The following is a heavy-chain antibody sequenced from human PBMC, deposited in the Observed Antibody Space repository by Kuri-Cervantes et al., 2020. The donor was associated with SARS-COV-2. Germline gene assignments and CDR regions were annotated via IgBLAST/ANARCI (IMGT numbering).Heavy chain of an antibody. D-gene: IGHD3-3*01. CDR3: ARGTRYYDFWSGYLN. V-gene: IGHV4-34*01. J-gene: IGHJ4*02. CDR2: INHSGST. Sequence: GSLRLSCAVYGGSLSGYYWSWIRQPPGKGLEWIGEINHSGSTNYNPSLKSRVTISVDTSKNQFSLKLSSVTAADTAVYYCARGTRYYDFWSGYLNWGQGTLVTVSS. CDR1: GGSLSGYY.